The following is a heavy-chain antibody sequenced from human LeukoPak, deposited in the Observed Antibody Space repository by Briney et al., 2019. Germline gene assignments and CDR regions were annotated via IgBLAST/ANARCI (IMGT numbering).Heavy chain of an antibody. J-gene: IGHJ4*02. CDR2: ISSSSIYI. CDR3: ARDRVLRFLEWTN. V-gene: IGHV3-21*01. D-gene: IGHD3-3*01. CDR1: GFTFSSYS. Sequence: GGSLRLSCAASGFTFSSYSMNWVRQAPGKGLEWVSSISSSSIYIYYADSVKGRFTISRDNAKNSLYLQMNSLRAEDTAVYYCARDRVLRFLEWTNWGQGTLVTVSS.